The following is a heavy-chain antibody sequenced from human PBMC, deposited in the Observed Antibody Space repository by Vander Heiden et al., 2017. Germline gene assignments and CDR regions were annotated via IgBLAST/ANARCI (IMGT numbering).Heavy chain of an antibody. Sequence: ELRLVESGAGLCRPGGPLRLSCSASGFTFSSYSMNWVRQAPGKGLEWVSSISSSSSYIYYADSVKGRFTISRDNAKNSLYLQMNSLRAEDTAVYYCARKIVGRPFDPWGQGTLVTVSS. V-gene: IGHV3-21*01. J-gene: IGHJ5*02. CDR1: GFTFSSYS. D-gene: IGHD3-22*01. CDR3: ARKIVGRPFDP. CDR2: ISSSSSYI.